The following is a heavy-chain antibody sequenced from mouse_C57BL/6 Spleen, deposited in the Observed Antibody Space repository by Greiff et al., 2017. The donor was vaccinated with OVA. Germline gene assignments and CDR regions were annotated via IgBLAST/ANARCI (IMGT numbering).Heavy chain of an antibody. V-gene: IGHV2-2*01. Sequence: VQLQQSGPGLVQPSQSLSITCTVSGFSLTSYGVHWVRQSPGKGLEWLGVIWSGGSTDYNAAFISRLSISKDNSKSQVFFKMNSLQADDTAIYYCARKEGFYYDYDVYAMDYWGQGTSVTVSS. CDR3: ARKEGFYYDYDVYAMDY. D-gene: IGHD2-4*01. CDR2: IWSGGST. CDR1: GFSLTSYG. J-gene: IGHJ4*01.